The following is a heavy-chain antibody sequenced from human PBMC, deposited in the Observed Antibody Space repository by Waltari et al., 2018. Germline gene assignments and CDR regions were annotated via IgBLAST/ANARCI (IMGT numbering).Heavy chain of an antibody. J-gene: IGHJ4*02. V-gene: IGHV3-7*04. CDR2: IKQDGSEK. CDR1: GFAFTSHW. CDR3: VRGGSAVAGPDDY. D-gene: IGHD6-19*01. Sequence: EVQLVESGGGLVQPGRSLRLSCTVSGFAFTSHWMSWVRQAPGKGLEWVANIKQDGSEKYYVDSVKGRFTISRDNARNSLYLQMNSLRVEDTAVYYCVRGGSAVAGPDDYWGQGTLVTVSS.